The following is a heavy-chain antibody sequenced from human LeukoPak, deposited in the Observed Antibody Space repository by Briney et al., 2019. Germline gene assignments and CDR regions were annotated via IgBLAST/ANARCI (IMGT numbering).Heavy chain of an antibody. V-gene: IGHV1-18*01. Sequence: ASVKVSCKASGYTFTSYGISWVRQAPGQGLEWMGWISAYNGNTNYARKLQGRVTMTTDTSTSTAYMELRSLRSDDTAVYYCARDNNRHRPGHIDYWGQGTLVTVSS. CDR3: ARDNNRHRPGHIDY. J-gene: IGHJ4*02. D-gene: IGHD1-14*01. CDR1: GYTFTSYG. CDR2: ISAYNGNT.